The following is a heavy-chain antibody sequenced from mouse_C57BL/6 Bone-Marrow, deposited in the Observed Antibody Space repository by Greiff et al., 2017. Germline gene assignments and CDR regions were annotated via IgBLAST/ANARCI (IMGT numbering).Heavy chain of an antibody. D-gene: IGHD1-1*01. CDR2: INPSSGYT. CDR1: GYTFTSYT. Sequence: VQLQQSGAELARPGASVKMSCKASGYTFTSYTMHWVKQRPGQGLEWIGYINPSSGYTKYNQKFKDKATLTADKSSSTAYMQLSSLTSEDSAVYVCASDYGSSDWYFDVWGTGTTVTVSS. J-gene: IGHJ1*03. CDR3: ASDYGSSDWYFDV. V-gene: IGHV1-4*01.